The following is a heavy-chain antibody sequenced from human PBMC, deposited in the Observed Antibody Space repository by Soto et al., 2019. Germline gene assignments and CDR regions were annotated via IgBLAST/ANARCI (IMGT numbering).Heavy chain of an antibody. CDR2: ISGSGGST. J-gene: IGHJ1*01. D-gene: IGHD2-15*01. Sequence: GGALKRSCGASGFTFINYDMSWVRQAPGKGLEWVSVISGSGGSTYYADSVKGRFTLSRDNSKNTVYLQMNSLRAEDTAVYYCAKDSPVGVPLLRDLHDWGQGTLVTVSS. CDR3: AKDSPVGVPLLRDLHD. V-gene: IGHV3-23*01. CDR1: GFTFINYD.